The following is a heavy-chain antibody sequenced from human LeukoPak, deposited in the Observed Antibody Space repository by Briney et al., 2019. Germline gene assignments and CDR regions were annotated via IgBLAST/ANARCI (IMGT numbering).Heavy chain of an antibody. CDR2: MNPNSGNT. J-gene: IGHJ6*03. V-gene: IGHV1-8*03. Sequence: ASVKVSCKASGYTFTSYYMHWVRQAPGQGLEWMGWMNPNSGNTGYAQNFQGRVTITRNTSINTAYMELSSLRSEDTAVYYCARGAHYGDYTYYYYYYMDVWGKGTTVTVSS. CDR1: GYTFTSYY. CDR3: ARGAHYGDYTYYYYYYMDV. D-gene: IGHD4-17*01.